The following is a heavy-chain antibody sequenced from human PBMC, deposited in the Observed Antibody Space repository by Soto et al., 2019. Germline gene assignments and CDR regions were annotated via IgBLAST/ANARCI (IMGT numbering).Heavy chain of an antibody. D-gene: IGHD3-10*01. V-gene: IGHV4-30-2*01. CDR3: ARAEYYYGSGSYYSGYYFDY. CDR2: IYHSGST. Sequence: QLQLQESGSGLVKPSQTLSLTCAVSGGSISSGGYSWSWIRQPPGKGLEWIGYIYHSGSTYYNPSLKSRVTISVDRSKNQFPLKLSSVTAADTAVYYCARAEYYYGSGSYYSGYYFDYWGQGTLVTVSS. CDR1: GGSISSGGYS. J-gene: IGHJ4*02.